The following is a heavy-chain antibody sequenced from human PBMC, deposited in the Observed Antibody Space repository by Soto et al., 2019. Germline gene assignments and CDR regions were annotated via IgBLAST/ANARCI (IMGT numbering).Heavy chain of an antibody. CDR3: ARDARGTRGFDEMDI. V-gene: IGHV1-2*02. CDR1: GYIFTGYH. D-gene: IGHD3-9*01. Sequence: ASVKVSCKTSGYIFTGYHIHWVRQAPGRGLEWMGWINPNSGDTEYAQNFQGRVTMTRDTSLNLVYMEMSGLMSDDTAVYYCARDARGTRGFDEMDIWGQGTTVTVS. CDR2: INPNSGDT. J-gene: IGHJ6*02.